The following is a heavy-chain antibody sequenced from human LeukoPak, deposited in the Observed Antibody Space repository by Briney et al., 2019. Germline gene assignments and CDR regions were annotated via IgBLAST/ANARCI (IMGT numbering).Heavy chain of an antibody. Sequence: GGSLRLSCAASGFTFNDNGMSWVRQVPGKGLEWVSGINWNGDSTGYADSVKGRFTISRDNAKNSLYLQMNSLRAEDTASYYCARSGPTYSSSWYTAGYRGQGNLGTVSS. CDR1: GFTFNDNG. CDR2: INWNGDST. CDR3: ARSGPTYSSSWYTAGY. D-gene: IGHD6-13*01. J-gene: IGHJ4*02. V-gene: IGHV3-20*04.